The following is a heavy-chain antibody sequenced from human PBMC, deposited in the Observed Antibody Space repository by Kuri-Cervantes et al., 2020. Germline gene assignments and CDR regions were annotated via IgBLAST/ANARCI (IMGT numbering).Heavy chain of an antibody. J-gene: IGHJ5*02. V-gene: IGHV4-30-2*01. CDR2: IYHSGST. Sequence: LSCAVSGGSISSGGYSWSWIRQPPGKGLEWIGYIYHSGSTYYNPSLRSRVTISVDRSKNQFSLKLSSVTAADTAVYYCARATWVVRGRWFDPWGQGTLVTVSS. CDR3: ARATWVVRGRWFDP. D-gene: IGHD3-10*01. CDR1: GGSISSGGYS.